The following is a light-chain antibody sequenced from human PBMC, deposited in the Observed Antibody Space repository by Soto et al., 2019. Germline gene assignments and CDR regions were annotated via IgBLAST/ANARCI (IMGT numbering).Light chain of an antibody. Sequence: AIQLTQSPSSLYASVGDRVTITCRASQAIRTALGWYQQKPGKVPKLLIYAASILQSGVPSRFSGSGSGTDFTLTISSLQPEDFATYYCQQSYSTPSITFGQGTRLEIK. CDR2: AAS. J-gene: IGKJ5*01. V-gene: IGKV1-6*01. CDR1: QAIRTA. CDR3: QQSYSTPSIT.